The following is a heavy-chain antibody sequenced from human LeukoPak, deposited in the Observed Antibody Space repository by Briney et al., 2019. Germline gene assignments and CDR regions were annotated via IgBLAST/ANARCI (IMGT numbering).Heavy chain of an antibody. CDR1: AYTFTGYY. J-gene: IGHJ4*02. Sequence: ASVKVSCKASAYTFTGYYMHWVRQAPGQGLEWMGWIYPNSGDTNYAQKFQGRVTMTRDTSISTAYIELSRLRSDDTAVYYCARGEYSSSSTVDYWGQGTLVTVSS. CDR2: IYPNSGDT. CDR3: ARGEYSSSSTVDY. V-gene: IGHV1-2*02. D-gene: IGHD6-6*01.